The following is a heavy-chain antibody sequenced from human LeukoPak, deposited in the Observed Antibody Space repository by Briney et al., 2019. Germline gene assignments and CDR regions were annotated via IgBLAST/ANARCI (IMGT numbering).Heavy chain of an antibody. CDR2: IKQDGSEK. D-gene: IGHD3-22*01. J-gene: IGHJ3*02. V-gene: IGHV3-7*01. CDR3: ARDGYYYDSSGFMWDHDAFDI. Sequence: GGSLRLSCAASGFTFSSYWMNWVRQAPGKGLEWVANIKQDGSEKYYVDSVKGRFTISRDNAKNSLYLQMNSLRAEDTAVYYCARDGYYYDSSGFMWDHDAFDIWGQGTMVTVSS. CDR1: GFTFSSYW.